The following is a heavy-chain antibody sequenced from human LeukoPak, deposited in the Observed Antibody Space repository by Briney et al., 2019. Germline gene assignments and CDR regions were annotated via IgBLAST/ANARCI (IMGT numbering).Heavy chain of an antibody. V-gene: IGHV3-30*18. D-gene: IGHD3-22*01. J-gene: IGHJ4*02. Sequence: PGRSLRLSCAASGFTFSSYGMHWVRQAPGKGLEWVAVISYDGSNKFYADSVKGRFTISRDNSKSTLYLQMNSLRAEDTAVYYCAKGNYYDSSGYLTFDYWGQGTLVTVSS. CDR1: GFTFSSYG. CDR3: AKGNYYDSSGYLTFDY. CDR2: ISYDGSNK.